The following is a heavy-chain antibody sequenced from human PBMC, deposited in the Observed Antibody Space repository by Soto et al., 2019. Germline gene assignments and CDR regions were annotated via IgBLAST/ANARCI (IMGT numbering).Heavy chain of an antibody. Sequence: QVALVQAGSEVKKPGASVKVSCKASGYIFTSYGISWLRQAPGQGLEWLGGTTAFSGNAIYAKRFQGRVTMTTDTSTSTAYMELRSLRSDDTAVYYCARLMTMVTTNYFDYWGQGTLVSVSS. CDR2: TTAFSGNA. CDR3: ARLMTMVTTNYFDY. V-gene: IGHV1-18*01. J-gene: IGHJ4*02. CDR1: GYIFTSYG. D-gene: IGHD4-17*01.